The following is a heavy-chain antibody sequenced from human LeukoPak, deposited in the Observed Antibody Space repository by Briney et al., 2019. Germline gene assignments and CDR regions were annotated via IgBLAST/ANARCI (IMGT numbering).Heavy chain of an antibody. CDR3: ARGFNYYDSSGYYLHCYFDY. CDR2: INPNSGGT. J-gene: IGHJ4*02. V-gene: IGHV1-2*04. CDR1: GYTFTGYY. D-gene: IGHD3-22*01. Sequence: ASVKVSCKASGYTFTGYYMHWVRQAPGQGLEWMGWINPNSGGTNYAQKFQGWVTMTRDTSISTAYMELSRLRSDDTAVYYCARGFNYYDSSGYYLHCYFDYWGQGTLVTVSS.